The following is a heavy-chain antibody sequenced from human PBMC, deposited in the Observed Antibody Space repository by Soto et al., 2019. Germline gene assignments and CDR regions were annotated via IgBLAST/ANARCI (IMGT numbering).Heavy chain of an antibody. CDR3: ARGQGSMIVNLYYFDY. V-gene: IGHV4-59*01. D-gene: IGHD3-22*01. CDR1: GGSISSYY. CDR2: IYYSGST. Sequence: SETLSLTCTVSGGSISSYYWSWIRQHPGTGLEWIGYIYYSGSTNYNPSLKSRVTISVDTSKNQFSLKLSSVTAADTAVYYCARGQGSMIVNLYYFDYWGQGTLVTVSS. J-gene: IGHJ4*02.